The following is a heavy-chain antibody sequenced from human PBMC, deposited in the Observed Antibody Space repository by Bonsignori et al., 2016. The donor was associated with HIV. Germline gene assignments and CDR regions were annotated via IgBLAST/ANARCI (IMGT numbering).Heavy chain of an antibody. CDR3: ASGGSREL. CDR2: INHSGST. J-gene: IGHJ2*01. D-gene: IGHD2-15*01. V-gene: IGHV4-34*01. Sequence: SETLSLTCAVYGGSFSGYYWSWIRQPPGKGLEWIGEINHSGSTNYNPSLKSRVTISVDTSKNQFSLKLSSVTAADTAVYYCASGGSRELWGRGTLVTVSS. CDR1: GGSFSGYY.